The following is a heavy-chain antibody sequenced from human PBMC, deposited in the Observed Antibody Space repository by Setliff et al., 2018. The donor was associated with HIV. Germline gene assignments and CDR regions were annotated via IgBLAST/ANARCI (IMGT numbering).Heavy chain of an antibody. CDR3: ARDRPLQSVYVMDV. CDR2: INPSGGST. CDR1: GYSFTSYY. Sequence: GASVKVSCKASGYSFTSYYIHWVRQAPGQGLEWVGIINPSGGSTSYRQKFQGRVTMTRDTSTSTVYMELSSLRSEDTAVYYCARDRPLQSVYVMDVWGQGTTVTVSS. D-gene: IGHD1-1*01. J-gene: IGHJ6*02. V-gene: IGHV1-46*01.